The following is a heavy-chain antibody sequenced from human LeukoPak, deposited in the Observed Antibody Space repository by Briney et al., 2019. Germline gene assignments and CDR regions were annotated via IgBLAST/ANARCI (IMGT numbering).Heavy chain of an antibody. Sequence: GESLKISCKGSGYSFTSYWIGWVRQMPGQGLEWMGIIYPDGSNTIYGPSFQGQVTISADKSINTAYLEWSSLKASDTAIYYCARQGAAGKYYYYYMDVWGKGTTVTVSS. CDR1: GYSFTSYW. CDR3: ARQGAAGKYYYYYMDV. CDR2: IYPDGSNT. V-gene: IGHV5-51*01. D-gene: IGHD6-13*01. J-gene: IGHJ6*03.